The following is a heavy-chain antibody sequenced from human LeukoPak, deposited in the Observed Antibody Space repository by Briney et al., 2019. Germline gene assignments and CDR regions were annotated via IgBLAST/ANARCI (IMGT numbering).Heavy chain of an antibody. D-gene: IGHD3-3*01. CDR1: GFSLMRYV. J-gene: IGHJ6*03. CDR3: ARGRRTDFHYYNYMDV. V-gene: IGHV3-23*01. CDR2: IVGSVDST. Sequence: GGSLRLSCVASGFSLMRYVMNWVRPGVGKGLGWVSVIVGSVDSTYHADSVRGRFTISRDNSKNTLYLHMNSLSGEDTAVYYCARGRRTDFHYYNYMDVWGKGTAVTVSS.